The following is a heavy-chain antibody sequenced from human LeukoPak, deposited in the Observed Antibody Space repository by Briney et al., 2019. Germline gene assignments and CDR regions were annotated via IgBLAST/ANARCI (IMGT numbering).Heavy chain of an antibody. CDR3: ARVRGSYFFDF. Sequence: GGSLRLSRAASGFAFSSYAMYWVRQAPGKGLEYVSSISSNGGSTYYANSVKGRFTISRDNSKNTLSLQMGSLRPADMAVYYCARVRGSYFFDFWGQGTLVTVSS. CDR2: ISSNGGST. CDR1: GFAFSSYA. D-gene: IGHD1-26*01. J-gene: IGHJ4*02. V-gene: IGHV3-64*01.